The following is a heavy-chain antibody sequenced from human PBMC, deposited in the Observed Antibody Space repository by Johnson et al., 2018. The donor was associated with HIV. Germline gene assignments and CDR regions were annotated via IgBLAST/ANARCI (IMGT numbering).Heavy chain of an antibody. CDR3: ARDPSTQYSRLTGDFGAFDV. V-gene: IGHV3-30*03. CDR1: GFTFTHYA. Sequence: QVQLVESGGGVVQPGRSLRLSCAASGFTFTHYAMDWVRQAPGKGLEWVAVISSDGSSKNYADSVKGRFTISRDNSKKTLSLQMNSLRDEDTALYYCARDPSTQYSRLTGDFGAFDVWGQGTMVTVSS. D-gene: IGHD7-27*01. CDR2: ISSDGSSK. J-gene: IGHJ3*01.